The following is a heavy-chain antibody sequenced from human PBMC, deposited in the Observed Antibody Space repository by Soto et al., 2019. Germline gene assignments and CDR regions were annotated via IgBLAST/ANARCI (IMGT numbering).Heavy chain of an antibody. V-gene: IGHV1-3*01. CDR1: GYTFTNYA. CDR3: ARGYDFWRGMDV. Sequence: ASVKVSCKASGYTFTNYAMHWVRQAPGQRLEWMGWINAGNGNTKYSQKFQGRVTITRDTSASTAYMELSSLRFEDTAMYYCARGYDFWRGMDVWGQGTTVTVS. CDR2: INAGNGNT. D-gene: IGHD3-3*01. J-gene: IGHJ6*02.